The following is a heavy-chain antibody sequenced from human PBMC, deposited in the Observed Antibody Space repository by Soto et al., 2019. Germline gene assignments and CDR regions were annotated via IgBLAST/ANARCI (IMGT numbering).Heavy chain of an antibody. CDR1: GYTFTSYY. CDR3: ARDPTTVVTPTEWSFDL. D-gene: IGHD4-17*01. J-gene: IGHJ2*01. CDR2: INPSGGST. Sequence: QVQLVQSGAEVKKPGASVKVSCKASGYTFTSYYMHWVRQAPGQELEWIGIINPSGGSTSYAQKFQGRVTMTRDTSTSTVYMELSRMRSEVTAVYYCARDPTTVVTPTEWSFDLWGRGTPVTVSS. V-gene: IGHV1-46*01.